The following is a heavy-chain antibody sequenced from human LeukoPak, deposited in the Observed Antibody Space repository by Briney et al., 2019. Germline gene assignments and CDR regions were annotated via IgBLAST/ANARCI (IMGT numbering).Heavy chain of an antibody. CDR2: ISGSRSKT. CDR1: GFTFSSYA. CDR3: VRDSGNGWNGLGF. V-gene: IGHV3-23*01. J-gene: IGHJ4*02. Sequence: GGSLRLSCVASGFTFSSYAMSWVRQAPGKGLDWVSGISGSRSKTYYADSVKGRFTTSRDNSRNTLYLEMNSLRADDAAEYYCVRDSGNGWNGLGFWGQGTLVTVSS. D-gene: IGHD6-19*01.